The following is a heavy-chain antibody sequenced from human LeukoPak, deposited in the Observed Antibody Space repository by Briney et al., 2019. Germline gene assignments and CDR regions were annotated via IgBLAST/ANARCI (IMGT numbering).Heavy chain of an antibody. J-gene: IGHJ6*02. V-gene: IGHV3-23*01. D-gene: IGHD3-10*01. CDR2: ISGSGGST. Sequence: PGGSLRPSCAASGFTFSSYSMNWVRQAPGKGLEWVSAISGSGGSTYYADSVKGRFTISRDNSKNTLYLQMNSLRAEDTAVYYCARVDYYGSGSYYNFLDYYYGMDVWGQGTTVTVSS. CDR3: ARVDYYGSGSYYNFLDYYYGMDV. CDR1: GFTFSSYS.